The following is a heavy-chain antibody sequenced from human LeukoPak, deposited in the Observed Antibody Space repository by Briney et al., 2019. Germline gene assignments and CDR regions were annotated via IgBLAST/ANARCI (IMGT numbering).Heavy chain of an antibody. CDR2: ISSSSTTI. CDR3: ARAVSSSWFDY. V-gene: IGHV3-48*04. J-gene: IGHJ4*02. CDR1: GFTFSSYS. D-gene: IGHD6-13*01. Sequence: GGSLRLSCAASGFTFSSYSMNWVRQAPGKGLEWVSYISSSSTTIYYADSVKGRFTISRDNAKNSLYLQMNSLRAEDTAVYYCARAVSSSWFDYWGQGTLVTVSS.